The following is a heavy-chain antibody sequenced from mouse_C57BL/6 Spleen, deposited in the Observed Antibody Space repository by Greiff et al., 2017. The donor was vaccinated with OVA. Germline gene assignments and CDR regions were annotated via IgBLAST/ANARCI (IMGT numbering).Heavy chain of an antibody. V-gene: IGHV1-18*01. Sequence: EVQLQESGPELVKPGASVKIPCKASGYTFTDYNMDWVKQSHGKSLEWIGDINPNNGGTIYTQKFKGKATLTVDKSSSTAYMELRSLTSEDTAVYDCARRVSGTKDYAMDYWGQGTSVTVSS. D-gene: IGHD4-1*01. CDR2: INPNNGGT. CDR3: ARRVSGTKDYAMDY. J-gene: IGHJ4*01. CDR1: GYTFTDYN.